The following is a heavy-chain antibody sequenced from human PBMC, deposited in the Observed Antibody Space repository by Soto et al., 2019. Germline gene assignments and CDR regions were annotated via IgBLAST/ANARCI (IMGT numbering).Heavy chain of an antibody. D-gene: IGHD3-10*01. CDR2: IIPIFGTA. CDR1: GGTFSSYA. J-gene: IGHJ6*02. V-gene: IGHV1-69*13. Sequence: ASVKVSCKASGGTFSSYAISWVRQAPGQGLEWMGGIIPIFGTANYAQKFQGRVTITADESTSTAYMELSSLRSEDTAVYYCARGRSLNYYGSGLPPSYGMDVWGQGTTVTVSS. CDR3: ARGRSLNYYGSGLPPSYGMDV.